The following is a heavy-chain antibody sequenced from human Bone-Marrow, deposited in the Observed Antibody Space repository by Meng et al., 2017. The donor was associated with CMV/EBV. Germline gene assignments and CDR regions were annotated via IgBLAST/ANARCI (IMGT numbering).Heavy chain of an antibody. J-gene: IGHJ6*02. CDR2: INPNSGGT. Sequence: ASVKVSCKASGYTFTGYYMHWVRQAPGQGLEWMGWINPNSGGTNYAQKFQGRVTMTRDTSISTAYMELSRLRSDDTAVYYCARDLAYYYDSSGYFKLRYCYGMDVWGQGTTVTVSS. CDR1: GYTFTGYY. CDR3: ARDLAYYYDSSGYFKLRYCYGMDV. D-gene: IGHD3-22*01. V-gene: IGHV1-2*02.